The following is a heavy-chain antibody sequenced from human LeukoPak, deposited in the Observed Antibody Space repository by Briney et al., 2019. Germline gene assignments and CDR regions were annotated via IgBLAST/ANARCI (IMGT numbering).Heavy chain of an antibody. Sequence: PSETLSLTCAVYGGSFSGYYWSWIRHPPGKGLEWIGEINHSGSTNYNPSLKSRVTISVDTSKNQFSLKLSSVTAADTAVYYCARVGGYQLLPTSRAGTKYCFDYWGQGTLVTVSS. CDR1: GGSFSGYY. CDR3: ARVGGYQLLPTSRAGTKYCFDY. CDR2: INHSGST. D-gene: IGHD2-2*01. V-gene: IGHV4-34*01. J-gene: IGHJ4*02.